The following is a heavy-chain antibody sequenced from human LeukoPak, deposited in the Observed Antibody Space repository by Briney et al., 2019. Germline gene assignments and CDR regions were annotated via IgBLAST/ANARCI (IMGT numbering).Heavy chain of an antibody. J-gene: IGHJ3*02. CDR2: IYYSGST. Sequence: SETLSLTCTVSGGSISSYYWSWIRQPPGKGLECIGYIYYSGSTNYNPSLKSRVTISVDTSKNQFSLKLSSVTAADTAVYYCARPHRDSSGWRDAFDIWGQGTMVTVSS. V-gene: IGHV4-59*08. CDR3: ARPHRDSSGWRDAFDI. CDR1: GGSISSYY. D-gene: IGHD6-19*01.